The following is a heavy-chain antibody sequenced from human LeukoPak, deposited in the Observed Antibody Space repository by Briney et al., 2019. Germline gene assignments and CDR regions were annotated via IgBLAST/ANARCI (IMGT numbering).Heavy chain of an antibody. CDR3: ARETSQKGAHYMDV. CDR2: VYSSGST. Sequence: PSETLSLTCTVSGGSISSYYWSWIRQPPGKGPEWIGNVYSSGSTNYNPSLKSRVTISVDTSKNQFSLKLTSVTAADTAMYYCARETSQKGAHYMDVWGKGTTITISS. CDR1: GGSISSYY. V-gene: IGHV4-59*01. J-gene: IGHJ6*03. D-gene: IGHD3-16*01.